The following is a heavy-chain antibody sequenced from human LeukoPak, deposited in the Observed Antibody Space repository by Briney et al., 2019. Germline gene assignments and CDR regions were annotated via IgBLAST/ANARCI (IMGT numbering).Heavy chain of an antibody. D-gene: IGHD3-10*01. V-gene: IGHV4-30-2*01. CDR2: IYHSGST. Sequence: PSQTLSLTCAVSGGSISSGGYSWSWIRQPPGKGLEWIGYIYHSGSTYYNPPLKSRVTISVDRSKNQFSLKLSSVTAADTAVYYCARGEGSGSYSPWGQGTLVTVSS. CDR1: GGSISSGGYS. CDR3: ARGEGSGSYSP. J-gene: IGHJ5*02.